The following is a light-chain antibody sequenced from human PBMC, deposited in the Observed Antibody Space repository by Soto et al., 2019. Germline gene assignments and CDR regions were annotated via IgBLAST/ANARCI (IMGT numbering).Light chain of an antibody. V-gene: IGLV1-44*01. J-gene: IGLJ3*02. CDR3: AAWDDSPNGLGV. CDR1: SSNIGSNT. Sequence: QAVVTQPPSASGTPGQSVTISCSGSSSNIGSNTVNWYQQLPGTAPKLVIYTNNQRPSGVSDRFSGSKSGTSASLAISGLQYEDEADYYCAAWDDSPNGLGVFGGGTKLTVL. CDR2: TNN.